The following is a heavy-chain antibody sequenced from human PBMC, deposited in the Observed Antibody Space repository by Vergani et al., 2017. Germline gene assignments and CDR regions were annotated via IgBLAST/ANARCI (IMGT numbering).Heavy chain of an antibody. D-gene: IGHD2-2*01. Sequence: QVQLQQWGAGLLKPSETLSLTCAVYGGSFSGYYWSWIRQPSGKGLEWIGEINYSGSTNYNSSLKSRVTRSVDTSKNQFTLNRSSVTAADTAVYYCARGRYCSSTSCPPKYYYYYMDVWGKGTTVTVSS. CDR3: ARGRYCSSTSCPPKYYYYYMDV. V-gene: IGHV4-34*01. CDR1: GGSFSGYY. J-gene: IGHJ6*03. CDR2: INYSGST.